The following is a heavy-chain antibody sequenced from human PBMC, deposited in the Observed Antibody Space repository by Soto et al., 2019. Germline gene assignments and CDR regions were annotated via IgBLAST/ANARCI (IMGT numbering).Heavy chain of an antibody. CDR2: INSDGSST. D-gene: IGHD3-10*01. J-gene: IGHJ4*02. Sequence: EVQLVESGGGLVQPGGSLRLSCAASGFTFSSYWMHWVRQAPGKGLVWVSRINSDGSSTSYADSVKGRFTISRDNAKNTLYLQMDSLRAEDTAVYYWARDRGWCGEVPFDYWGQGTLVTVSS. CDR3: ARDRGWCGEVPFDY. CDR1: GFTFSSYW. V-gene: IGHV3-74*01.